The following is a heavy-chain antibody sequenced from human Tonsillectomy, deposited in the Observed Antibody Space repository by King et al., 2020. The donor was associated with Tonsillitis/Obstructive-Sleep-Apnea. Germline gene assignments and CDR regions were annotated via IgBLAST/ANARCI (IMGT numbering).Heavy chain of an antibody. V-gene: IGHV1-18*01. CDR1: GYTFSSYG. D-gene: IGHD2-2*02. Sequence: QLVQSGAEVKKPGASVKVSCKASGYTFSSYGIIWVRQAPGQGLEWMGWISDYKDNTNYAQKFQGRVTMTTDTSTSTAYMELRSLRSDDTALYYCARGPRYCSSTSVYKDYCYYMDVWGKGTTVTVSS. CDR2: ISDYKDNT. CDR3: ARGPRYCSSTSVYKDYCYYMDV. J-gene: IGHJ6*03.